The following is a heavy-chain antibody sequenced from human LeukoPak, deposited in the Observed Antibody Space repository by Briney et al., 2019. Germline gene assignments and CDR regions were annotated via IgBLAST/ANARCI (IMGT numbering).Heavy chain of an antibody. Sequence: GESLKISCKRSGYIFTRYWIGWVRQIPGKGLEWMGIIYPGDSDTSYRPSLQGHFPSSDAKPISPAFLQWTSRKATNTPTNYCARPGVGMSVDWWGQGTLVTV. D-gene: IGHD2-21*01. CDR1: GYIFTRYW. V-gene: IGHV5-51*01. CDR2: IYPGDSDT. CDR3: ARPGVGMSVDW. J-gene: IGHJ4*02.